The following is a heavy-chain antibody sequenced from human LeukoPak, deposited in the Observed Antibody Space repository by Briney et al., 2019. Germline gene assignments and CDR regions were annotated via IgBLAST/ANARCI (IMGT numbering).Heavy chain of an antibody. Sequence: GGSLRLSCAASGFTFSSYAMSWVRQAPGKGLEWVAVISYDGSNKYYADSVKGRFTISRDNSKNTLYLQMNSLRAEDTAVYYCAKDERGYFDYWGQGTLVTVSS. CDR1: GFTFSSYA. CDR3: AKDERGYFDY. J-gene: IGHJ4*02. D-gene: IGHD3-10*01. CDR2: ISYDGSNK. V-gene: IGHV3-30*18.